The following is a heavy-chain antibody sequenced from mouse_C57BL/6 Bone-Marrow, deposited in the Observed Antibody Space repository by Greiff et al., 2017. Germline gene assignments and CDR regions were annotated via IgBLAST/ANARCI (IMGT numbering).Heavy chain of an antibody. CDR1: GYAFTNYL. V-gene: IGHV1-54*01. Sequence: VQLQQSGAELVRPGTSVKVSCKASGYAFTNYLIEWVKQRPGQGLEWIGVINPGSGGTNYNEKFKGKATLTADKSSSRAYLQLSSLTSEDCAVYFCARSRGFYAMDYWGQGTSVTVSS. J-gene: IGHJ4*01. CDR3: ARSRGFYAMDY. CDR2: INPGSGGT.